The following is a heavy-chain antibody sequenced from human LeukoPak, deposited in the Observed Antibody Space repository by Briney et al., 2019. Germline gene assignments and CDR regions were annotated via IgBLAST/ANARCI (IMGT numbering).Heavy chain of an antibody. D-gene: IGHD4-11*01. CDR2: ISDNSYWI. J-gene: IGHJ4*02. V-gene: IGHV3-21*01. CDR3: AKDPRLYSNYYFDY. CDR1: GFTFSSYS. Sequence: PGGSLRLSCAASGFTFSSYSMSWVRQAPGKGLEWVSSISDNSYWIYYADSVEGRFIISRDNSKNTLYLQMNSLRAEDTAVYYCAKDPRLYSNYYFDYWGQGTLVTVSS.